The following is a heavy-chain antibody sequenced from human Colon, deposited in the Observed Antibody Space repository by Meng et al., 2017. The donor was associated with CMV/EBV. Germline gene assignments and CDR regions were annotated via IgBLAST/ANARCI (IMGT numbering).Heavy chain of an antibody. CDR3: ATDYGDYYFDR. V-gene: IGHV4-39*07. J-gene: IGHJ4*02. CDR2: IYYSGYT. Sequence: QWQPQEAGTGLGKPLETLSQTCAGSGGSICSSTYYWGWIRQPPGKGLEWIGNIYYSGYTYYNPSLKSRLNISVDTSKNQFSLQLTSVTAADTAVYYCATDYGDYYFDRWGQGTLVTVSS. D-gene: IGHD4-17*01. CDR1: GGSICSSTYY.